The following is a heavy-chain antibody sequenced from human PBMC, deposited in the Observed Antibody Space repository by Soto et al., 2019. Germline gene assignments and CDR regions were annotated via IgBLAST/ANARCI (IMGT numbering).Heavy chain of an antibody. J-gene: IGHJ4*02. D-gene: IGHD3-22*01. CDR3: AKDPTSYDSSAQFDS. CDR2: ISGCGGST. V-gene: IGHV3-23*01. Sequence: GGSLRLSCAASGFSFSIYAMNWVRQAPGKGLEWVSGISGCGGSTYHADSVKGRFTISRDNSKNTLYLQMNSLRAEDTAVYYCAKDPTSYDSSAQFDSWGQGTLVTVSS. CDR1: GFSFSIYA.